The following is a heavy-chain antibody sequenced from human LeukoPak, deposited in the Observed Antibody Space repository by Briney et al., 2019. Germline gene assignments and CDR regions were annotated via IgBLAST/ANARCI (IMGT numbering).Heavy chain of an antibody. CDR3: AKAARWNYFDH. Sequence: PGGSLRLSCAASGFTFSNYGFHWVRQAPGKGLEWVAVIRYDESTKYYADSVKGRFTISRDNSKNTVFLQMNSLRDEDTAVYYCAKAARWNYFDHWGQGSLVTVSS. CDR1: GFTFSNYG. D-gene: IGHD4-23*01. CDR2: IRYDESTK. J-gene: IGHJ4*02. V-gene: IGHV3-30*02.